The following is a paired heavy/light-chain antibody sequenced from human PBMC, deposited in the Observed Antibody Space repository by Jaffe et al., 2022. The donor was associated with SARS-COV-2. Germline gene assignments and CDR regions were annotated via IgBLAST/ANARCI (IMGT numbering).Heavy chain of an antibody. Sequence: EVQLLESGGGLVQPGGSLRLSCAASGFTFSSYAMSWVRQAPGKGLEWVSAMSGSGGSTYYADSVKGRFTISRDNSKNTLYLQMNSLRAEDTALYYCAKDGTYYDFWSGYYFGASGRNWFDPWGQGTLVTVSS. CDR1: GFTFSSYA. CDR3: AKDGTYYDFWSGYYFGASGRNWFDP. V-gene: IGHV3-23*01. CDR2: MSGSGGST. D-gene: IGHD3-3*01. J-gene: IGHJ5*02.
Light chain of an antibody. CDR1: SSNIGAGYD. V-gene: IGLV1-40*01. J-gene: IGLJ3*02. CDR3: QSYDSSLWV. Sequence: QSVLTQPPSVSGAPGQRVTISCTGSSSNIGAGYDIHWYQQLPGTAPKLLIYDNSNRPSGVPDRFSGSKSGTSASLAITGLQAEDEADYYCQSYDSSLWVFGGGTKLTVL. CDR2: DNS.